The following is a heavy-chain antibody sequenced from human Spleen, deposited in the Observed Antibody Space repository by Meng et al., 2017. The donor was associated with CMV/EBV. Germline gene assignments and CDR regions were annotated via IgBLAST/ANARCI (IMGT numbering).Heavy chain of an antibody. CDR1: GYTFIDYW. Sequence: GESLKISCKGSGYTFIDYWIGWVRQMPGKGLEWLGIIYPVNSDTRYSPSFQGQVTISADKSTSTAYLQWSSLKASDIAMYYCVRTYSTTSPYFYGMDVWGQGTTVTVSS. D-gene: IGHD6-6*01. J-gene: IGHJ6*02. V-gene: IGHV5-51*01. CDR2: IYPVNSDT. CDR3: VRTYSTTSPYFYGMDV.